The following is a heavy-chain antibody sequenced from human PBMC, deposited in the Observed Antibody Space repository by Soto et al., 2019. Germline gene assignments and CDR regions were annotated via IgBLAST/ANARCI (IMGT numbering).Heavy chain of an antibody. CDR3: ARERAAPRYYYGMDV. V-gene: IGHV1-69*01. Sequence: QVPLVQSGAEVKKPGSSVKVSCKASGGTFSSYAISWVRQAPGQGLEWMGGIIPIFGTANYAQKFQGRVTITADESTRTDYMELSSLRSEDKAVYYCARERAAPRYYYGMDVWGQGTTVTVSS. D-gene: IGHD6-6*01. J-gene: IGHJ6*02. CDR2: IIPIFGTA. CDR1: GGTFSSYA.